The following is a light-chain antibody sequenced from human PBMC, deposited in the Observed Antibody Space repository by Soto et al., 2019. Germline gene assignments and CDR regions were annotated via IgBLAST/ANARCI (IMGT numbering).Light chain of an antibody. J-gene: IGKJ1*01. V-gene: IGKV1-5*01. Sequence: DIQMTQSPSTLSASVGDRVVITCRASQTISQWLAWYQQKPGKAPRFLIYDASTLESGVPSRFSGSGSGTEFTLTISSLQPDDIATFYCQQYSSFPRTVGQGTKVDI. CDR3: QQYSSFPRT. CDR2: DAS. CDR1: QTISQW.